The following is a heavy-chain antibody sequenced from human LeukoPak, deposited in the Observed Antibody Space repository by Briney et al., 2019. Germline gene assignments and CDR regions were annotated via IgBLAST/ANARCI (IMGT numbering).Heavy chain of an antibody. D-gene: IGHD2-2*02. CDR2: ISSSSSTI. Sequence: GGSLRLSCAASGFAFSSYSMSWLRQAPGKGLEWVSYISSSSSTIYYADSVKGRFTISRDNAKNSLYLQMNSLRAEDTAVYYCARIYCSSTSCYNYFQHWGQGTLVTVSS. CDR1: GFAFSSYS. V-gene: IGHV3-48*01. CDR3: ARIYCSSTSCYNYFQH. J-gene: IGHJ1*01.